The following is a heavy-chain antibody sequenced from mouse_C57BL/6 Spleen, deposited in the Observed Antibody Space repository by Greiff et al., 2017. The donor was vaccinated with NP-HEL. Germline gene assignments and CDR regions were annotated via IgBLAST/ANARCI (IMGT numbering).Heavy chain of an antibody. Sequence: QVQLQQSGPGLVQPSQSLSITCTVSGFSLTSYGVHWVRQSPGKGLEWLGVIWRGGSTDYNAAFMSRLSITKDNSKSQVFFKMNSLQADDTAIYYCAKSLGFTTVVGAMDYWGQGTSVTVSS. J-gene: IGHJ4*01. CDR3: AKSLGFTTVVGAMDY. D-gene: IGHD1-1*01. CDR1: GFSLTSYG. V-gene: IGHV2-5*01. CDR2: IWRGGST.